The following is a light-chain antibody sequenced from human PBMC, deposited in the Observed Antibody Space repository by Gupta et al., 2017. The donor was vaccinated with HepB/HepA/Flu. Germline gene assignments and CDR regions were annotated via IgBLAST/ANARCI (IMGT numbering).Light chain of an antibody. CDR3: KSADSSGTYSVV. CDR2: KDS. CDR1: SLPKQY. J-gene: IGLJ2*01. V-gene: IGLV3-25*03. Sequence: SYALRQPPSVSVSPVQTARITCSGDSLPKQYAYWYQQKPGQAPVLVIYKDSERPSGIPERFSGSSSGKTVTLTISGVQAEDEADYYCKSADSSGTYSVVFGGGTKLTVL.